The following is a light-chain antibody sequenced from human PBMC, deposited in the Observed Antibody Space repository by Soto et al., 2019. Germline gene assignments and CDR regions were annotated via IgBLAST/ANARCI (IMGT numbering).Light chain of an antibody. CDR1: QGIRND. CDR3: LQLNVYPST. V-gene: IGKV1-6*01. CDR2: AAS. Sequence: AIPLTQSPSSLSASLPEGVNIXGGASQGIRNDLGWYQQKPGKAPKLLIYAASSLQSGVPSRFSGSGSGTDFTLTISSLQPEDFATYYCLQLNVYPSTFGGGTKVDI. J-gene: IGKJ4*01.